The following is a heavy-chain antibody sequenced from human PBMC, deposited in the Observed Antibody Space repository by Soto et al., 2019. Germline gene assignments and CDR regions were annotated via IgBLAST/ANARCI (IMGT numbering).Heavy chain of an antibody. CDR3: ARDRLFQRGNWLDP. CDR2: IWYDGSNK. D-gene: IGHD3-22*01. Sequence: GGSLRLSCAASGFTFSKYGMHWVRQAPGKGLEWVAMIWYDGSNKNYVDFVKGRFTISRDNSKNTLYLQMNNLRVEDTAVYYCARDRLFQRGNWLDPWGQGTLVTVSS. V-gene: IGHV3-33*01. J-gene: IGHJ5*02. CDR1: GFTFSKYG.